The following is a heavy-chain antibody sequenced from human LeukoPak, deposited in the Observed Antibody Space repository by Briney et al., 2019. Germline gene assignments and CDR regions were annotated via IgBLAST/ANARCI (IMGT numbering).Heavy chain of an antibody. Sequence: SGGSLRLSCAASGFTFSSYEMNWVRQAPGKGLEWVSYISSSGSTIYYADSVKGRFTISRDNAKNSLYLQMNSLRAEDTAVYYCAKDHRRIVVVPAYDYWGQGTLVTVSS. V-gene: IGHV3-48*03. CDR1: GFTFSSYE. CDR2: ISSSGSTI. J-gene: IGHJ4*02. D-gene: IGHD2-2*01. CDR3: AKDHRRIVVVPAYDY.